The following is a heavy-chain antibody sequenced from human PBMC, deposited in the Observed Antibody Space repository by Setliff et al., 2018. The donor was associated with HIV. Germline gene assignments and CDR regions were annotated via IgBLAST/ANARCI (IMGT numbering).Heavy chain of an antibody. Sequence: GGSLRLSCSASGFTVSSNYMSWVRQAPGKGLEWVSAIYSGGSTYYADSVKGRFTISRDNSKNTMYLQMNTLRVEDTAVYYCARDPPGSGFHLDYWGQGTPVTVSS. D-gene: IGHD5-12*01. CDR2: IYSGGST. CDR3: ARDPPGSGFHLDY. J-gene: IGHJ4*02. CDR1: GFTVSSNY. V-gene: IGHV3-66*01.